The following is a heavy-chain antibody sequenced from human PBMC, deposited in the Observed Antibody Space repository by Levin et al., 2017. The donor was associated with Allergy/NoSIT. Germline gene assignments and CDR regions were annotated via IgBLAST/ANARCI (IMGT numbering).Heavy chain of an antibody. Sequence: GGSLRLSCAASGFTFSSYAMHWVRQAPGKGLEWVAVISYDGSNKYCADSVKGRFTISRDNSKNTLYLQMNSLRAEDTAVYYCARWGDYGGNFDYWGQGTLVTVSS. J-gene: IGHJ4*02. V-gene: IGHV3-30-3*01. CDR2: ISYDGSNK. CDR3: ARWGDYGGNFDY. CDR1: GFTFSSYA. D-gene: IGHD4-23*01.